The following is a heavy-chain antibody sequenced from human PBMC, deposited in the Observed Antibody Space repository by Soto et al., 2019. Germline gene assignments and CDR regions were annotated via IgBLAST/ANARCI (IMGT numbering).Heavy chain of an antibody. D-gene: IGHD3-3*01. V-gene: IGHV5-51*01. Sequence: PGVSLKISCKGSGYSFTSYWIGWVRQMPGKGLEWMGIIYPGDSDTRYSPSFQGQVTISADKSISTAYLQWSSLKASDTAMYYCARTIFGVVTTYYGMDVWGQGTTVTVSS. CDR3: ARTIFGVVTTYYGMDV. J-gene: IGHJ6*02. CDR1: GYSFTSYW. CDR2: IYPGDSDT.